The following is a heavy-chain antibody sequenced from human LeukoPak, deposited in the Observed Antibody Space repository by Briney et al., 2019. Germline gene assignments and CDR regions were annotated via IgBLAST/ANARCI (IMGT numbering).Heavy chain of an antibody. CDR3: AREGYYYDTSGYYTHDY. CDR1: GGSISSYY. V-gene: IGHV4-4*07. CDR2: IHTSGST. J-gene: IGHJ4*02. D-gene: IGHD3-22*01. Sequence: SETLSLTCTVSGGSISSYYWSWIRQPAGKGLEWIGRIHTSGSTNYNPSLKSRVTMSVDTSKNHFSLKLSSVTAADTAVYYCAREGYYYDTSGYYTHDYWGQGTLVTVSS.